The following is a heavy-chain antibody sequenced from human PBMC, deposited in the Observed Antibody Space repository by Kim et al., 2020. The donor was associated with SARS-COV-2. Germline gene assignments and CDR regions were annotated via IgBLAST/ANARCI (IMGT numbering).Heavy chain of an antibody. J-gene: IGHJ6*02. D-gene: IGHD3-22*01. CDR1: GGSFSGYY. Sequence: SQTLSLTCAVYGGSFSGYYWSWIRQPPGKGLEWIGEINHSGSTNYNPSLKSRVTISVDTSKNQFSLKLSSVTAADTAVYYCARAIYDSSGYYYSGMDVWGQGTTVTVSS. V-gene: IGHV4-34*01. CDR2: INHSGST. CDR3: ARAIYDSSGYYYSGMDV.